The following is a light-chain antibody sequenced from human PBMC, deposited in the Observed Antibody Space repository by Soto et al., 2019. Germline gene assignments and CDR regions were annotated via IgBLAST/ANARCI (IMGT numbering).Light chain of an antibody. CDR2: GAS. J-gene: IGKJ4*01. V-gene: IGKV3-20*01. CDR3: QQYHHWPVT. Sequence: EIVLTQSPGTLSLSPGERATLSCRASQSVSNNYLAWYQQKPGQAPRLLIYGASNRATGIPDRFSGSGFGTDFTLTINSLQSEDAAVYYCQQYHHWPVTFGGGTKVDIK. CDR1: QSVSNNY.